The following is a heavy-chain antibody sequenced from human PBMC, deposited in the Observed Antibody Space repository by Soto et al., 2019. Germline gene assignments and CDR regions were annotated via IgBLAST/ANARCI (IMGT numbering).Heavy chain of an antibody. CDR2: IYNSGST. Sequence: PSETLSLTCAVSSGSVSTSGYSWSWIRQPPGKALEWIGYIYNSGSTFYNPSLKSRVTISVDRSKNQFSLKLSSVTAADTAVYYCARVDFDALTGYHAGWLDPWGQGTLVTVSS. D-gene: IGHD3-9*01. CDR1: SGSVSTSGYS. J-gene: IGHJ5*02. V-gene: IGHV4-30-2*01. CDR3: ARVDFDALTGYHAGWLDP.